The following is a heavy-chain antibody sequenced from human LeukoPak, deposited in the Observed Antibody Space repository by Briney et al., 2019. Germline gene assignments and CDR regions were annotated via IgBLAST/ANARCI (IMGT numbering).Heavy chain of an antibody. CDR1: GDSITSSSYY. J-gene: IGHJ4*02. CDR2: IYYSGST. CDR3: ARGGVY. Sequence: SETLSLTCTVSGDSITSSSYYWGWIRQPPGKGLEWIGSIYYSGSTYYNPSLKSRVTISVDTSKNQFSLKLSSVTAADTAVYYCARGGVYWGQGTLVTVSS. V-gene: IGHV4-39*07. D-gene: IGHD1-26*01.